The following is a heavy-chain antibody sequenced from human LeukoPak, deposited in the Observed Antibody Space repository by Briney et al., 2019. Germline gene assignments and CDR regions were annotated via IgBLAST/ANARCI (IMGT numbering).Heavy chain of an antibody. CDR3: ARLRSSSRAFDP. Sequence: PSQTLSLTCTVSGGSISSGDYYWSWIRQPPGKGLEWIGYIYYSGSTNYNPSLKSRVTISVDTSKNQFSLKLSSVTAADTAVYYCARLRSSSRAFDPWGQGTLVTVSS. D-gene: IGHD6-13*01. V-gene: IGHV4-30-4*08. J-gene: IGHJ5*02. CDR1: GGSISSGDYY. CDR2: IYYSGST.